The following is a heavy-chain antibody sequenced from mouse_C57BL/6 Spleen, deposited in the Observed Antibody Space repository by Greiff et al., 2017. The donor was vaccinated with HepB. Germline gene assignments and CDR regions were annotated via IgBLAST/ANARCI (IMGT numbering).Heavy chain of an antibody. V-gene: IGHV1-69*01. Sequence: QVHVKQPGAELVMPGASVKLSCKASGYTFTSYWMHWVKQRPGQGLEWIGEIDPSDSYTNYNQKFKGKSTLTVDKSSSTAYMQLSSLTSEDSAVYYCARSVAYYSNPWYFDVWGTGTTVTVSS. CDR2: IDPSDSYT. CDR3: ARSVAYYSNPWYFDV. D-gene: IGHD2-5*01. J-gene: IGHJ1*03. CDR1: GYTFTSYW.